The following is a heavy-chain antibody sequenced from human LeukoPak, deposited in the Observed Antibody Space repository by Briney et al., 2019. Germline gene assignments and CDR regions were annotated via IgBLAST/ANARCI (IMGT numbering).Heavy chain of an antibody. CDR3: ARRIYGSGSYSYFDY. CDR1: GYSFTSYW. Sequence: GESLKISCKGSGYSFTSYWIGLVRQMPGKGLEWMGIIYPGDSDTRYSPSFQGQVTISADKSISTAYLQWSSLKASDTAMYYCARRIYGSGSYSYFDYWGQGTLVTVSS. V-gene: IGHV5-51*01. J-gene: IGHJ4*02. CDR2: IYPGDSDT. D-gene: IGHD3-10*01.